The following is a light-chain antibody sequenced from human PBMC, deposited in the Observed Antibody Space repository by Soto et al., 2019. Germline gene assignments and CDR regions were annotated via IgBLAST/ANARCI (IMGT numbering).Light chain of an antibody. CDR2: EAS. CDR1: QSISNW. V-gene: IGKV1-5*03. CDR3: QQYISYSLLT. J-gene: IGKJ4*01. Sequence: DIQMTQSPSTLSSSVGDRVTITCRASQSISNWLAWYQQKPGKAPKLLIYEASNLESGVPSRFSGSGSGTEFTLTISSLQPDDFATYCCQQYISYSLLTFGGGTKVEIK.